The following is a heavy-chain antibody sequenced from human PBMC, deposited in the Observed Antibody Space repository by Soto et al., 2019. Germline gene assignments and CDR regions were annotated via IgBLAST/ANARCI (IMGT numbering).Heavy chain of an antibody. Sequence: GGSLRLSCAASGFTFSNAWMSWVRQAPGKGLEWVGRIKSKTDGGTTDYAAPVKGRFTISRDDSKNTLYLQMSSLKTEDTAVYYCTTINTVTTSGLDYWGQGTLVTVSS. CDR2: IKSKTDGGTT. CDR3: TTINTVTTSGLDY. J-gene: IGHJ4*02. CDR1: GFTFSNAW. V-gene: IGHV3-15*01. D-gene: IGHD4-17*01.